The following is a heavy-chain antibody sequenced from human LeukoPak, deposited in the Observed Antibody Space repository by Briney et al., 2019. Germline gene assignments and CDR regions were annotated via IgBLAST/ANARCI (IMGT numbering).Heavy chain of an antibody. J-gene: IGHJ4*02. V-gene: IGHV4-39*01. CDR1: GGSISSSSYY. CDR2: IYYSGST. D-gene: IGHD6-19*01. CDR3: ARHGNSVAGRNFEY. Sequence: PSETLSLTCTVSGGSISSSSYYWGWIRQPPGKGLEWIGSIYYSGSTYYNPSLKSRVTISVDTSKNQFSLKLSSVTAADTAVYYCARHGNSVAGRNFEYWGQGTLVTVSS.